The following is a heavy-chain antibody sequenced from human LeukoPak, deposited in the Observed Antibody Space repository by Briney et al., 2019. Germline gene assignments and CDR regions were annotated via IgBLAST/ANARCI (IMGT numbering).Heavy chain of an antibody. CDR2: ISYDGSNK. Sequence: PGGSLRLSCAASGFTFSNYAMHWVRQAPGKGLEWMAVISYDGSNKYYADSVKGRFTISRDNSKNTLYLQMNSLRAEDTAVYYCARSYYDVLTGYGEVDYWGQGTLVTVSS. D-gene: IGHD3-9*01. J-gene: IGHJ4*02. CDR1: GFTFSNYA. V-gene: IGHV3-30*04. CDR3: ARSYYDVLTGYGEVDY.